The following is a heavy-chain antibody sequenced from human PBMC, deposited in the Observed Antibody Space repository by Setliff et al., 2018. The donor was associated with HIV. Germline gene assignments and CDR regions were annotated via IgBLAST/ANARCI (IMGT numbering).Heavy chain of an antibody. D-gene: IGHD6-19*01. Sequence: LRLSCAASGFTFSNYGMYWVRQAPGKGLEWVAFIRYDGSNKYYADSVKGRFTISRDNSKNTLYLQINRLRSEDTAVYYCARGSSGWGMDFYYYYMDVWGKGTTVTVSS. V-gene: IGHV3-30*02. J-gene: IGHJ6*03. CDR1: GFTFSNYG. CDR3: ARGSSGWGMDFYYYYMDV. CDR2: IRYDGSNK.